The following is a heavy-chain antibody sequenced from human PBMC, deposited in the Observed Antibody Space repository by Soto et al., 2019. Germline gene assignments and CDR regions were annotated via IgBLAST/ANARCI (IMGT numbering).Heavy chain of an antibody. Sequence: ASVKVSCKASGGTFSSYAISWVRQAPGQGLEWMGGIIPIFGTANYAQKFQGRVTITADESTSTAYMELSSLRSEDTAVYYCARDWPQQLVDFDYYYYGMDVWGQGTPVTVSS. V-gene: IGHV1-69*13. CDR3: ARDWPQQLVDFDYYYYGMDV. CDR1: GGTFSSYA. J-gene: IGHJ6*02. D-gene: IGHD6-13*01. CDR2: IIPIFGTA.